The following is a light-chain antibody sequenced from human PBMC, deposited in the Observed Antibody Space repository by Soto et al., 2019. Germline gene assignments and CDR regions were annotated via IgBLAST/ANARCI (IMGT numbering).Light chain of an antibody. V-gene: IGLV4-69*01. CDR3: QTWDTGIVV. Sequence: QLVLTQSPSASASLGASVNLTCTLSSGHSRYAIAWHQQQPEKGPRYLMKLNTDGSHSKGDGIPDRFSGSSSGAERYLTISSLQSEDEADYYCQTWDTGIVVFGGGTKLTVL. CDR1: SGHSRYA. CDR2: LNTDGSH. J-gene: IGLJ2*01.